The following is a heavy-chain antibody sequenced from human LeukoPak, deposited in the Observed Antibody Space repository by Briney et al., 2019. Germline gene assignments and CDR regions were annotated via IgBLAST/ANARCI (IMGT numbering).Heavy chain of an antibody. J-gene: IGHJ5*02. Sequence: SEALSLTCTVLGLSIIRDYRSGPRERAGKGVEGIRRIYTSGCTTYNRSLKSRVTMSVDTSKTQFSLKLSSVTAAGTAVYYCARGPDVLYCSSTSCYTWTFDPWGQGTLVTVSS. CDR3: ARGPDVLYCSSTSCYTWTFDP. CDR2: IYTSGCT. D-gene: IGHD2-2*02. V-gene: IGHV4-4*07. CDR1: GLSIIRDY.